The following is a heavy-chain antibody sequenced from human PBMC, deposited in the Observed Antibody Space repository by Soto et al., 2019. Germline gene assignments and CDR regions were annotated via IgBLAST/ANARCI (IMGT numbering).Heavy chain of an antibody. CDR3: AHRSTGGGRVAAYNWFDP. CDR1: GFSLSTSGVG. J-gene: IGHJ5*02. V-gene: IGHV2-5*02. CDR2: IYWDDDK. Sequence: QITLKESGPTLVKPTQTLTLTCTFSGFSLSTSGVGVGWIRQPPGKALEWLALIYWDDDKRYSPSLKSRLTITKDTSKTHVGLTITNMDPGDTATYYCAHRSTGGGRVAAYNWFDPWGQGTLVTVSS. D-gene: IGHD2-15*01.